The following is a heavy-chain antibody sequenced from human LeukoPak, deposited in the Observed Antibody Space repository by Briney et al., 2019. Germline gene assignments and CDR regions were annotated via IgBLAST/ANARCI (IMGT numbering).Heavy chain of an antibody. CDR1: GFSFSSYE. Sequence: SLKISCAASGFSFSSYEMNWVRQAAGKGLEWVSYISSGGDFTKHADSVKGRFTGSRDNPKNSLYLQMNSLRAEDTAVYYCARRFGYWGQGTLVTVSS. J-gene: IGHJ4*02. V-gene: IGHV3-48*03. CDR3: ARRFGY. CDR2: ISSGGDFT.